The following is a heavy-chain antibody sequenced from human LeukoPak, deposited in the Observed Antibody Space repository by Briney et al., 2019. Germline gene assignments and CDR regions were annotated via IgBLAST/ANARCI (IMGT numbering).Heavy chain of an antibody. CDR3: ARTVRGVLFDY. Sequence: SETLSLTCTVSGGSISSGGYYWSWIRQHPGMGVEWIGYIYYSGSTYYNPSLKSRVTISLDTSKNQFSLKLSSVTAADTAVYYCARTVRGVLFDYWGQGTLVTVSS. D-gene: IGHD3-10*01. J-gene: IGHJ4*02. V-gene: IGHV4-31*03. CDR2: IYYSGST. CDR1: GGSISSGGYY.